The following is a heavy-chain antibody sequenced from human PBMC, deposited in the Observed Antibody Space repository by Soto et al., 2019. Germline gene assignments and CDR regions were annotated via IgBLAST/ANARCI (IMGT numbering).Heavy chain of an antibody. D-gene: IGHD3-3*01. Sequence: GASVKVSCKASGYTFTSYGIGWVRQAPGQGLEWMGWISAYNGNTNYAQKLQGRVTMTTDTSTSTAYMELRSLRSDDTAVYYCARALNPESLDVGYYYYMDVWGKGTTVTVSS. V-gene: IGHV1-18*01. CDR2: ISAYNGNT. CDR1: GYTFTSYG. CDR3: ARALNPESLDVGYYYYMDV. J-gene: IGHJ6*03.